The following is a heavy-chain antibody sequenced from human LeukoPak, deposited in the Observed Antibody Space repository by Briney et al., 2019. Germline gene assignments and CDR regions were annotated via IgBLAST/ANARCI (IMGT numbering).Heavy chain of an antibody. Sequence: SETLSLTCTVSGGSISSYYWSWIRQPPGKGLEWIGYIYYSGSTNYNPSLKSRVTISVDTSKNHFSLRLSSVTAADTAVYYCARGRDGGYRYGYRYYYYMDVWGKGTTVTVSS. D-gene: IGHD5-18*01. CDR3: ARGRDGGYRYGYRYYYYMDV. CDR1: GGSISSYY. CDR2: IYYSGST. J-gene: IGHJ6*03. V-gene: IGHV4-59*01.